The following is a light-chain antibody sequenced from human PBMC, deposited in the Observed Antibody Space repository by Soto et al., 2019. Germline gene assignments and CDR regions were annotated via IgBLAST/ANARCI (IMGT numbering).Light chain of an antibody. J-gene: IGKJ1*01. Sequence: AIQMTQSPPSLSASVGDRVTITCRASQGIKNDLGWYQQKPGKAPKLLIYAASSLQSGVPSRFSGSGSGTDFTLTISSLQPDDFATYYCLQDYTYPLTFGQGTKVDIK. CDR3: LQDYTYPLT. CDR2: AAS. CDR1: QGIKND. V-gene: IGKV1-6*01.